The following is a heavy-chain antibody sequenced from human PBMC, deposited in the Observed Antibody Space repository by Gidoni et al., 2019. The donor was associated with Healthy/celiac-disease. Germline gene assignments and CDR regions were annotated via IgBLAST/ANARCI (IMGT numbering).Heavy chain of an antibody. CDR1: GFTFGDYA. Sequence: EVQLVESGGGLVKPGRSLRLSCTASGFTFGDYAMSWFRQAPGKGLEWVGFSRSKAYGGTTEYAASVKGRFTISRDDSKSIAYLQMNSLKTEDTAVYYCTRDGVPHGWSGATIDYWGQGTLVTVSS. CDR3: TRDGVPHGWSGATIDY. CDR2: SRSKAYGGTT. V-gene: IGHV3-49*05. D-gene: IGHD6-19*01. J-gene: IGHJ4*02.